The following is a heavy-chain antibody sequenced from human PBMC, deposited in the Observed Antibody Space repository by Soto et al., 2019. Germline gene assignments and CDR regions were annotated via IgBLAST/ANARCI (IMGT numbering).Heavy chain of an antibody. CDR2: IIPIFGTA. Sequence: SVEVSLKASRGAFSSYAISWVRQAPGQGLEWMGGIIPIFGTANYAQKFQGRVTITADESTSTAYMELSSLRSEDTAVYYCARGDCSSTSCYTSYYYYGMDVWGQGTTVTVSS. D-gene: IGHD2-2*02. CDR3: ARGDCSSTSCYTSYYYYGMDV. J-gene: IGHJ6*02. CDR1: RGAFSSYA. V-gene: IGHV1-69*13.